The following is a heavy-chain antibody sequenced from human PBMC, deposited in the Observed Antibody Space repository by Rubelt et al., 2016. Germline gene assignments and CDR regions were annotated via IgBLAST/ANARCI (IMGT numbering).Heavy chain of an antibody. V-gene: IGHV3-7*03. Sequence: EVQLVESGGGLVQPGASLRLSCAASGFTFSGYWMTWVRQAPGKGLEWVANIKQDGSGKYYVDSVKGRFTVSRDNAKNSMYLQMGNLRVEDTAVYYCARDYSEWGQGILVTVSS. CDR3: ARDYSE. CDR1: GFTFSGYW. J-gene: IGHJ4*02. CDR2: IKQDGSGK. D-gene: IGHD4-11*01.